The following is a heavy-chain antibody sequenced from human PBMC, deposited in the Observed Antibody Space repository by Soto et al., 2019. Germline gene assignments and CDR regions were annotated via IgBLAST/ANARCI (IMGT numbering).Heavy chain of an antibody. Sequence: TLSLTCTVSGGSISSYYWSWIRQPPGKGLEWIGYIYYSGSTNYNPSLKSRVTISVDTSKNQFSLKLSSVTAADTAVYYCAREGGVHSSSWYWSDPWGQGTLVTVSS. CDR3: AREGGVHSSSWYWSDP. D-gene: IGHD6-13*01. CDR2: IYYSGST. CDR1: GGSISSYY. V-gene: IGHV4-59*01. J-gene: IGHJ5*02.